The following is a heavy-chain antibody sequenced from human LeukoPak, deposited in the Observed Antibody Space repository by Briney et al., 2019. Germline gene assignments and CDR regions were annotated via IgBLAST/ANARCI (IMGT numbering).Heavy chain of an antibody. Sequence: SETLSLTCTVSGGSVSSSSYYWSWIRQPPGQGLEWIGYIDYSGSTNYNPSLKSRVTISVDTSKNHFPLKLRYVTAADTAVYYCARDRIREFDYWGQGTLVTVSS. D-gene: IGHD3-10*01. J-gene: IGHJ4*02. CDR3: ARDRIREFDY. V-gene: IGHV4-61*03. CDR2: IDYSGST. CDR1: GGSVSSSSYY.